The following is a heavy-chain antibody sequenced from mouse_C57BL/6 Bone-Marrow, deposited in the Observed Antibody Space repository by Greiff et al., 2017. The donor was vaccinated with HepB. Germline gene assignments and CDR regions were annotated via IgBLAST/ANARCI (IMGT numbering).Heavy chain of an antibody. CDR2: IYPRSGNT. Sequence: QVHVKQSGAELARPGASVKLSCKASGYTFTSYGISWVKQRTGQGLEWIGEIYPRSGNTYYNEKLKGKATLTADKSSSTAYMELRSLTSEDSAVYFCARKGVYYDYNAWFAYWGQGTLVTVSA. CDR1: GYTFTSYG. D-gene: IGHD2-4*01. J-gene: IGHJ3*01. V-gene: IGHV1-81*01. CDR3: ARKGVYYDYNAWFAY.